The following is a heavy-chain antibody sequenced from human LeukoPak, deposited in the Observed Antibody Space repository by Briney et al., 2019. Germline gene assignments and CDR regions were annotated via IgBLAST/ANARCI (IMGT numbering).Heavy chain of an antibody. J-gene: IGHJ4*02. CDR1: GGTFSSYA. CDR2: IIPIFGTA. V-gene: IGHV1-69*13. Sequence: SVTVSCTASGGTFSSYAISWVRQAPGQGLEWMGGIIPIFGTANYAQKFQGRVTITADESTSTAYMELSSLRSEDTAVYYCARERLSDEPEYYFDYWGQGTLVTVSS. D-gene: IGHD6-25*01. CDR3: ARERLSDEPEYYFDY.